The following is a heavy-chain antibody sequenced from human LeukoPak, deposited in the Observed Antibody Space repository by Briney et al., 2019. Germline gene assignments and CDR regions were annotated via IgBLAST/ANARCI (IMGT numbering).Heavy chain of an antibody. CDR3: AKIIQAGIDY. V-gene: IGHV3-23*01. J-gene: IGHJ4*02. Sequence: PGGTLRLSCAVSGFTFSSYAMSWVRQAPGKGLEWISGISGSGGSTYYAASVKGRFTISRDNSKSTRYLQMTSLRVDDTAGYYCAKIIQAGIDYWGQGTLVTVSS. CDR1: GFTFSSYA. CDR2: ISGSGGST. D-gene: IGHD2-21*01.